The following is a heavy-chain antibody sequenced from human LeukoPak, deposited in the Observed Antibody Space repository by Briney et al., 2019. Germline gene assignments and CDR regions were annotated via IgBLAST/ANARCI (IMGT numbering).Heavy chain of an antibody. J-gene: IGHJ4*02. CDR3: AKYGGELGVAFEY. CDR2: ISSSGSTI. Sequence: GGSLRLSCAASGFTFSGYEMNWVRQAPGKGLEWVSYISSSGSTIYYADSVKGRFTISRDNGKKSLYLQMNSLRAEDTAVYYCAKYGGELGVAFEYWGQGTLVTVSS. D-gene: IGHD2-21*01. V-gene: IGHV3-48*03. CDR1: GFTFSGYE.